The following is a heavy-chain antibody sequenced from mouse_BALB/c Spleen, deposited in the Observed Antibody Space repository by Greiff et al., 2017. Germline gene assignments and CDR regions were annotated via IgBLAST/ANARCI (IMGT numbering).Heavy chain of an antibody. D-gene: IGHD2-10*01. J-gene: IGHJ2*01. V-gene: IGHV1-80*01. CDR3: AREAYYGNYGADY. Sequence: VQLQQSGAELVRPGSSVKISCKASGYAFSSYWMNWVKQRPGQGLEWIGQIYPGDGDTNYNGKFKGKATLTADKSSSTAYMQLSSLTSEDSAVYFCAREAYYGNYGADYWGQGTTLTVSS. CDR1: GYAFSSYW. CDR2: IYPGDGDT.